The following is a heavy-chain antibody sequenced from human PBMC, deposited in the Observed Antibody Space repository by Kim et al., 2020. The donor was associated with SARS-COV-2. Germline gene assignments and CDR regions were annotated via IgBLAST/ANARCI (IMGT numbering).Heavy chain of an antibody. D-gene: IGHD4-17*01. Sequence: FYADSVKGRFTISRDNSKTTLYLQMNSLRAEDTSVYYCRKGRLREENYWGQGTLVTVSS. V-gene: IGHV3-23*01. CDR3: RKGRLREENY. J-gene: IGHJ4*02.